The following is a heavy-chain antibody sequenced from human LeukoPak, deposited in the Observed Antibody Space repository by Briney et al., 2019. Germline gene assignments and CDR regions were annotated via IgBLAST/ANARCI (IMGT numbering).Heavy chain of an antibody. J-gene: IGHJ4*02. CDR3: ARVRLYGSGTLDY. CDR1: GGSISSYY. D-gene: IGHD3-10*01. V-gene: IGHV4-4*07. CDR2: IYTSGST. Sequence: PSETLSLTCTVSGGSISSYYWGWIRQPAGKGLEWIGRIYTSGSTNYNPSLKSRVTISVDTSKNQFSLKLSSVTAADTAVYYCARVRLYGSGTLDYWGQGTLVTVSS.